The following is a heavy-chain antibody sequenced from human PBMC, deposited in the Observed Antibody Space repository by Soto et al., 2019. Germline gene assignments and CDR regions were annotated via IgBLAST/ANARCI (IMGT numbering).Heavy chain of an antibody. Sequence: GGFLRLSCAASGFTFSSYAMSWVRQAPGKGLEWVSAISGSGGSTYYADSVKGRFTISRDNSKNTLYLQMNSLRAEDTAVYYCAKTRGSPYSSSWYDFVYYFDYWGQGTLVTVSS. D-gene: IGHD6-13*01. CDR2: ISGSGGST. CDR3: AKTRGSPYSSSWYDFVYYFDY. J-gene: IGHJ4*02. CDR1: GFTFSSYA. V-gene: IGHV3-23*01.